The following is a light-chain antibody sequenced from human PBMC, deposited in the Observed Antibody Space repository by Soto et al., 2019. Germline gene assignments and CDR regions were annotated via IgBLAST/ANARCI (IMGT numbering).Light chain of an antibody. CDR3: LQDYGYPYT. CDR1: QDISNY. Sequence: DIQMTQSPSSLSASVGDRVTITCQASQDISNYLNWYQQKPGKAPKLLIYDASNLETGVPSRFSGSGSGTDFTFTISSLQPDDFATYYCLQDYGYPYTFGQGTKLEIK. CDR2: DAS. J-gene: IGKJ2*01. V-gene: IGKV1-33*01.